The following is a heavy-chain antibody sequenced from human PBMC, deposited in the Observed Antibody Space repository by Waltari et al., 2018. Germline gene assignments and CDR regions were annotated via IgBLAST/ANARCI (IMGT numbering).Heavy chain of an antibody. D-gene: IGHD2-21*01. CDR1: GFTFSSDA. CDR2: ISSNGGST. V-gene: IGHV3-64*01. J-gene: IGHJ4*02. Sequence: EVHLVESGGGLVQLGGSLRISCAASGFTFSSDALHWVRQAPGKGLEYVSAISSNGGSTYYANSVKGRFTISRDNSKNTLYLQMGSLRAEDMAVYYCARDWGGTDYWGQGTLVTVSS. CDR3: ARDWGGTDY.